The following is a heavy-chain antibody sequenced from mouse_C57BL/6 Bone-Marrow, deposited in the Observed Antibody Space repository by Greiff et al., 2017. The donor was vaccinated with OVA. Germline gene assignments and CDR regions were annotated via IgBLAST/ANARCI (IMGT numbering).Heavy chain of an antibody. CDR3: ARPYSNYLNWYFDV. J-gene: IGHJ1*03. V-gene: IGHV1-19*01. CDR2: INPYNGGT. Sequence: EVKLQESGPVLVKPGASVKMSCKASGYTFTDYYMNWVKQSHGKSLEWIGVINPYNGGTSYNQKFKGKATLTVDKSSSTAYMELNSLTSEDSAVYYCARPYSNYLNWYFDVWGTGTTVTVSS. CDR1: GYTFTDYY. D-gene: IGHD2-5*01.